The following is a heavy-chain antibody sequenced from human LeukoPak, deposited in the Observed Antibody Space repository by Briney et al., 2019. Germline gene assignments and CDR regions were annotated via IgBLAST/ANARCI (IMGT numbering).Heavy chain of an antibody. CDR1: GGSISSRDHY. D-gene: IGHD4-11*01. V-gene: IGHV4-39*07. CDR3: ARAPLAPGNYAGWFDP. Sequence: PSETLSLTCAVSGGSISSRDHYWDWIRQPPGKGLEWIGSIFYTGKTYHSPSLKRRVTISVDTSKNQFSLKLSSVTAADTAVYYCARAPLAPGNYAGWFDPWGQGTLVTVSS. CDR2: IFYTGKT. J-gene: IGHJ5*02.